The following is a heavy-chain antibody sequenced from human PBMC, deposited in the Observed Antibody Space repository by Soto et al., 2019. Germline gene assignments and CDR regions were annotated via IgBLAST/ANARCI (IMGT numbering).Heavy chain of an antibody. CDR2: ISGTAGRT. CDR3: AGRTVTSSWTLDI. V-gene: IGHV3-23*01. J-gene: IGHJ3*02. Sequence: LRLSCEASGFIFTKNAMSWVRQAPGKGLEWLSGISGTAGRTYYADSVKGRITISRDTSKNTVYLQMNSLRAEDTAIYYCAGRTVTSSWTLDIWGQGTMVTVSS. D-gene: IGHD4-17*01. CDR1: GFIFTKNA.